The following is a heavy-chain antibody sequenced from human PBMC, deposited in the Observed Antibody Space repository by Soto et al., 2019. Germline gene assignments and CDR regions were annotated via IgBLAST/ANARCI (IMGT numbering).Heavy chain of an antibody. V-gene: IGHV3-23*01. Sequence: EVQVLESGGGLVQPGGSLRLSCAASRFTFSRYAMSWVRQAPGKGLEWVSTISGSGGSTYYAASVKGRFTISRDNAKNTLYLQMNSLRDEDTVVYECGPQILWFGELPNFDYWGQGTLVTVSS. CDR3: GPQILWFGELPNFDY. D-gene: IGHD3-10*01. CDR2: ISGSGGST. CDR1: RFTFSRYA. J-gene: IGHJ4*02.